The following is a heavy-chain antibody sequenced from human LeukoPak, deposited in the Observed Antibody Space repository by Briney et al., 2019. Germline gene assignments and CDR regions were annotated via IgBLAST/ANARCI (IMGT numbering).Heavy chain of an antibody. Sequence: GGSLRLSCTASGFTFGDYAMSWFRQAPGKGLEWVGFIRSKAYGGTTEYAASVKGRFTISRDDSKSIAYLQMNSLKTEDTAVYYCTRAPYQLLSYHYYYYMDVWGKGTTVTVSS. V-gene: IGHV3-49*03. CDR1: GFTFGDYA. D-gene: IGHD2-2*01. CDR2: IRSKAYGGTT. CDR3: TRAPYQLLSYHYYYYMDV. J-gene: IGHJ6*03.